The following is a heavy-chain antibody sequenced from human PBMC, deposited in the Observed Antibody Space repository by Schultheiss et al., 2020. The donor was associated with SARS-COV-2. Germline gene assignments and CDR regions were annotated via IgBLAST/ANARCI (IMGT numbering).Heavy chain of an antibody. D-gene: IGHD3-22*01. Sequence: SETLSLTCTVSGGSISSYYWSWIRQPPGKGLEWIGYIYYSGSTNYNPSLKSRVTISVDTSKNQFSLRLSSVTAADTAFYYCARVMGYYYDSSGYYYGDLSGFDYWGQGTLVTVSS. V-gene: IGHV4-59*01. CDR1: GGSISSYY. CDR2: IYYSGST. CDR3: ARVMGYYYDSSGYYYGDLSGFDY. J-gene: IGHJ4*02.